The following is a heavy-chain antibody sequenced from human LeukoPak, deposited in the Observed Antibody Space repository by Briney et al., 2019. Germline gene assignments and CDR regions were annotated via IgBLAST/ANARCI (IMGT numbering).Heavy chain of an antibody. CDR1: GFTFGDYA. V-gene: IGHV3-49*04. D-gene: IGHD3-22*01. CDR2: IRSKRYGGTT. Sequence: GRSLRLSCTASGFTFGDYAMSWVRQAPGKGLEWVGFIRSKRYGGTTEYAASVKGRFAISRDDSKSIAYLQVNSLKTEDTAVYYCTRGDYYNSSGYYLLFDYWGQGTLVTVSS. J-gene: IGHJ4*02. CDR3: TRGDYYNSSGYYLLFDY.